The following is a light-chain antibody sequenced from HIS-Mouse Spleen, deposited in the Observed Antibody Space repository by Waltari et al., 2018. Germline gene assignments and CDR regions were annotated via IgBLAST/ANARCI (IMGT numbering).Light chain of an antibody. Sequence: SYELTQPPSVSVSPGQTARITCSGDALPKKYAYWYQQKSGQAPVLVILGDRKRPSGIPERFSGSSSGTMANLTISGAQVEDEADYYCYSTDSSGNHRVFGGGTKLTVL. J-gene: IGLJ2*01. V-gene: IGLV3-10*01. CDR3: YSTDSSGNHRV. CDR1: ALPKKY. CDR2: GDR.